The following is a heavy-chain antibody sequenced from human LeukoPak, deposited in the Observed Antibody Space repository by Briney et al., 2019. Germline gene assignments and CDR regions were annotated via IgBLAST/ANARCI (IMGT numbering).Heavy chain of an antibody. V-gene: IGHV1-69*04. CDR2: IIPILGIA. Sequence: GASVKISCKASGDTFSSYAISWVRQAPGQGLERMGRIIPILGIANYAQKFQGRVTITADKSTSTAYMELSSLRSEDTAVYYCARDFGDVDTAEDTDYWGQGTLVTVSS. J-gene: IGHJ4*02. CDR1: GDTFSSYA. CDR3: ARDFGDVDTAEDTDY. D-gene: IGHD5-18*01.